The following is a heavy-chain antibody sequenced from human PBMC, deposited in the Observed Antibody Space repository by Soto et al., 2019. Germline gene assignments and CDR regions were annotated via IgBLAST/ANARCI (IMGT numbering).Heavy chain of an antibody. D-gene: IGHD3-22*01. CDR3: ARGLGYYYDSSGYLNEGSGFQH. CDR1: GASISSGSYY. CDR2: ISNSGST. J-gene: IGHJ1*01. V-gene: IGHV4-61*01. Sequence: SETLSLTCTVSGASISSGSYYWSWIRQLPGKGLEWIGYISNSGSTYYNPSLKSRVTISVDTSKNQFSLKLSSVTAADTAVYYCARGLGYYYDSSGYLNEGSGFQHWGQGTLVTVSS.